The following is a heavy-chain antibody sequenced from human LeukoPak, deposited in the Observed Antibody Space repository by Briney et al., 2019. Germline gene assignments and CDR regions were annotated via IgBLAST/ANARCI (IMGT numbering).Heavy chain of an antibody. CDR1: GFTFSSYG. J-gene: IGHJ4*02. V-gene: IGHV3-23*01. CDR2: ISGSGGST. D-gene: IGHD4-17*01. CDR3: AKDPQAVSGDYGWPFDY. Sequence: GGSLRLSCAASGFTFSSYGMSWVRQAPGKGLEWVSAISGSGGSTYYADSVKGRFTISRDNSKNMLYLQMSSLRAEDTAVYYCAKDPQAVSGDYGWPFDYWGQGTLVTVSS.